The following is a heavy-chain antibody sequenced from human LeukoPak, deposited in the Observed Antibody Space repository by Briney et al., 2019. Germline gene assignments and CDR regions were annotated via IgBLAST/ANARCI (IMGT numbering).Heavy chain of an antibody. Sequence: SVKVSCKASGGTFNSYAISWVRQAPGQGLEWMGGIIPIFGTANYAQKFQGRVTITTDEPTSTAYMELSSLRSEDTAVYYCARGYCSSTSCLFDPWGQGTLVTVSS. J-gene: IGHJ5*02. CDR3: ARGYCSSTSCLFDP. CDR1: GGTFNSYA. V-gene: IGHV1-69*05. D-gene: IGHD2-2*01. CDR2: IIPIFGTA.